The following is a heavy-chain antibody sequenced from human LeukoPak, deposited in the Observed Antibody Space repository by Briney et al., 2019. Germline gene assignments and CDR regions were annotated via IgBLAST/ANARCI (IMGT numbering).Heavy chain of an antibody. Sequence: GGSLRLSCAASGLTVSSTYMSWVRQTPGKGLEWVSVIYSGGSTYYADSVKGRFTISRDNSKNTLYLQMNSLRAEDTAVYYCARDGTSIVGSLDYWGQGTLVTVSS. V-gene: IGHV3-66*01. CDR1: GLTVSSTY. D-gene: IGHD1-26*01. CDR2: IYSGGST. J-gene: IGHJ4*02. CDR3: ARDGTSIVGSLDY.